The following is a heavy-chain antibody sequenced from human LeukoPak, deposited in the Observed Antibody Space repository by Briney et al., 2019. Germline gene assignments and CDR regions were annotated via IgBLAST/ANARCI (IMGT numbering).Heavy chain of an antibody. CDR3: ARDLGAITMVRGVIIDY. J-gene: IGHJ4*02. Sequence: PGGSLRLSCAGFGFIFSSHSMNWVRQAPGKGLEWVSSISSSSSYIYYADSVKGRFTISRDNAKNSLYLQMNSLRAEDTAVYYCARDLGAITMVRGVIIDYWGQGTLVTVSS. D-gene: IGHD3-10*01. CDR2: ISSSSSYI. CDR1: GFIFSSHS. V-gene: IGHV3-21*01.